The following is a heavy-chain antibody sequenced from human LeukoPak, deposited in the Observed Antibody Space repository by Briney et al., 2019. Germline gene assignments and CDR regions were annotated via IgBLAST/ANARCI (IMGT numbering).Heavy chain of an antibody. J-gene: IGHJ6*02. Sequence: GSSVKVSCKASGGTFGSYAISWVRQAPGQGLEWMGRIIPILGIANYAQKFQGRVTITADKSTSTAYMELSSLRSEDTAVYYCARDPNVSPMDVWGQGTTVTVSS. V-gene: IGHV1-69*04. CDR3: ARDPNVSPMDV. CDR2: IIPILGIA. CDR1: GGTFGSYA.